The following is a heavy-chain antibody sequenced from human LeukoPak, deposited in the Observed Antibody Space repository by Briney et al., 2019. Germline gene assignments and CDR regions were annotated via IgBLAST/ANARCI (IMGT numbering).Heavy chain of an antibody. CDR3: AKALTYYYDSSGPGGAFDI. V-gene: IGHV3-30*18. J-gene: IGHJ3*02. CDR2: ISYDGSNK. CDR1: GFTFSSYG. D-gene: IGHD3-22*01. Sequence: GGSLRLSCAAPGFTFSSYGMHWVRQAPGKGLEWVAVISYDGSNKYYADSVKGRFTISRDNSKNTLYLQMNSLRAEDTAVYYCAKALTYYYDSSGPGGAFDIWGQGTMVTVSS.